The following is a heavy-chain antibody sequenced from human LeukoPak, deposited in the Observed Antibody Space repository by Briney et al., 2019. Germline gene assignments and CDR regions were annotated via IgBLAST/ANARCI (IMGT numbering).Heavy chain of an antibody. V-gene: IGHV1-2*02. CDR2: INPNSGGT. D-gene: IGHD6-13*01. CDR3: AASIAAAGTRYFQH. Sequence: ASVKVSCKASGYTFTGYYMHWVRQAPGQGLEWMGWINPNSGGTNYAQKFQGRVTMTRDTSISTAYMELSRLRSDDTAVYYCAASIAAAGTRYFQHWGQGTLVTVSS. CDR1: GYTFTGYY. J-gene: IGHJ1*01.